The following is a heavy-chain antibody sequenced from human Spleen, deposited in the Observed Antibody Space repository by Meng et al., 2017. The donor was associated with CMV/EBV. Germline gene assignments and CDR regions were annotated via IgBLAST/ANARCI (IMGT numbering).Heavy chain of an antibody. J-gene: IGHJ3*02. D-gene: IGHD3-10*01. CDR2: INPNNGGT. CDR1: GYTFSGYQ. Sequence: KISCAASGYTFSGYQIHWVRQAPGQGLEWMGWINPNNGGTNYAQKFQGRVTMTRDTSIRTAYMELRSLRSDDTAVYYCARVELRYRGLLWFGESTGAFDIWGQGTMVTVSS. CDR3: ARVELRYRGLLWFGESTGAFDI. V-gene: IGHV1-2*02.